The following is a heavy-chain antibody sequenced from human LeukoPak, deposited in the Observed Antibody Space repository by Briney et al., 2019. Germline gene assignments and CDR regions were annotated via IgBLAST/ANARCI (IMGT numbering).Heavy chain of an antibody. CDR3: ARDDYYDSSGCDVAFDI. V-gene: IGHV4-4*07. J-gene: IGHJ3*02. CDR1: GGSISSYY. D-gene: IGHD3-22*01. Sequence: SETLSLTCTVSGGSISSYYWSWIRQPAGKGLEWIGRIYTSGSTNYNPSLKSRVTMSVDTSKNQFSLKLSSVTAADTAVYYCARDDYYDSSGCDVAFDIWGQGTMVTVSS. CDR2: IYTSGST.